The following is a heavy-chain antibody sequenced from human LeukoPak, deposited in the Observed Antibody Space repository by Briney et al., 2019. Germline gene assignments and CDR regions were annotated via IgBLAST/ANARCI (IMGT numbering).Heavy chain of an antibody. CDR2: INHSGST. V-gene: IGHV4-34*01. Sequence: PPETLSLTCAVYGGSFSGYYWSWIRQPPGKGLEWIGEINHSGSTYYNPSLKSRVTISVDTSKNQFSLKLSSVTAADTAVYYCARDPFFYYMDVWGKGTTVTVSS. CDR1: GGSFSGYY. CDR3: ARDPFFYYMDV. D-gene: IGHD3-3*01. J-gene: IGHJ6*03.